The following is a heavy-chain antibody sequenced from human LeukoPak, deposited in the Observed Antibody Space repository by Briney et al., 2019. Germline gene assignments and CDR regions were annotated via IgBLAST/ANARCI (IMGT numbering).Heavy chain of an antibody. CDR3: ARDDVDTAIAYFDY. CDR2: IIPIFGIA. Sequence: SVKVSCKASGGTFSSYAISWVRQAPGQGLEWMGGIIPIFGIANYAQKFQGRVTITAGKSTSTAYMELSSLRSEDTAVYYCARDDVDTAIAYFDYWGQGTLVTVSS. CDR1: GGTFSSYA. J-gene: IGHJ4*02. D-gene: IGHD5-18*01. V-gene: IGHV1-69*17.